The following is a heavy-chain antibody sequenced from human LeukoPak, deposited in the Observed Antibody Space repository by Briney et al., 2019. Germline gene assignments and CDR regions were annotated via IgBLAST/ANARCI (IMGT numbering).Heavy chain of an antibody. CDR3: AKHGFSSGWPQVPSEH. V-gene: IGHV3-23*01. J-gene: IGHJ4*02. CDR1: GGSFSGYY. CDR2: ISGSGDHT. D-gene: IGHD6-19*01. Sequence: ETLSLTCAVYGGSFSGYYWSWIRQAPGKGLEWVSAISGSGDHTYYADSVKGRFTISRDNSKNTLYLQMISLRAEDTAVYYCAKHGFSSGWPQVPSEHWGQGTLVTVSS.